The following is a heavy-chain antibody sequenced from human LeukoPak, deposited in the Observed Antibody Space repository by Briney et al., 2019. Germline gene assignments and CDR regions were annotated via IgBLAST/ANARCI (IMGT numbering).Heavy chain of an antibody. Sequence: ASVKVSCKASGGTFSSYAISWVRQAPGQGLEWMGRIIPILGIANYAQKFQGRVTITADKSTSTAYMELSSLRSEDTAVYYCARGSNYYDSSGTVDYWGQGTLVTASS. CDR1: GGTFSSYA. D-gene: IGHD3-22*01. CDR3: ARGSNYYDSSGTVDY. V-gene: IGHV1-69*04. J-gene: IGHJ4*02. CDR2: IIPILGIA.